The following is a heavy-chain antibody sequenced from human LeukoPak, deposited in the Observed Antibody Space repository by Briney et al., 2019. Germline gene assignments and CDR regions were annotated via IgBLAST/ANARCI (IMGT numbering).Heavy chain of an antibody. CDR3: ARVSPYPDPNFDY. CDR2: INHSGST. Sequence: SETLSLTCAVYGGSFSGYYWSWIRQPPGKGLEWLGEINHSGSTNYNPSLKSRVTISVDTSKNQFSLKLSSVTAADTAVYYCARVSPYPDPNFDYWGQGTLVTVSS. J-gene: IGHJ4*02. CDR1: GGSFSGYY. V-gene: IGHV4-34*01.